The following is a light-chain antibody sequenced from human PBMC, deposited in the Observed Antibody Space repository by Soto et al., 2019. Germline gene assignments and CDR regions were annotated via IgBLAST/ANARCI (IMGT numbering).Light chain of an antibody. CDR1: TSDVGGYNY. CDR2: DVT. CDR3: CSYTSSSPYV. J-gene: IGLJ1*01. Sequence: QSALTQPRSVSGSPGQSVTISCTGTTSDVGGYNYVSWYQQHPSKAPKLMIYDVTKRPSGVPDRFSGSKSGNTASLTISGLQAEDEADYYCCSYTSSSPYVFGTGTKLTVL. V-gene: IGLV2-11*01.